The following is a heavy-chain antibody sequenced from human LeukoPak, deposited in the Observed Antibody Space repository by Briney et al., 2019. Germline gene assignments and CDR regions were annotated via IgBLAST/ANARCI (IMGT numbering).Heavy chain of an antibody. V-gene: IGHV1-18*01. Sequence: ASVKVSCKASGYTFTSYGISWVRQAPGQGLEWMGWISAYNGNTNYAQKLQGRVTMTTDTSTSTAYMELRSLRSDDTAVYYCARAGYSSGWYVRPYGMDVWGQGTTVTVSS. CDR2: ISAYNGNT. CDR3: ARAGYSSGWYVRPYGMDV. J-gene: IGHJ6*02. CDR1: GYTFTSYG. D-gene: IGHD6-19*01.